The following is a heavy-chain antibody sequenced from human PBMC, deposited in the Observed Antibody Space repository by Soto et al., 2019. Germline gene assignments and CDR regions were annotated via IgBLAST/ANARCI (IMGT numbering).Heavy chain of an antibody. CDR2: INPILSMS. Sequence: QVQLVQSGAEVKKPGSSVRVSCKASGDTFTFYSINWVRQARGLGLEWMGRINPILSMSNYAQRFQGRVTTTADKSTSTAYMELSSLRSEDTAMYYCASSYGSGYRAFDYWGQGALVTVSS. V-gene: IGHV1-69*02. D-gene: IGHD3-10*01. CDR1: GDTFTFYS. J-gene: IGHJ4*02. CDR3: ASSYGSGYRAFDY.